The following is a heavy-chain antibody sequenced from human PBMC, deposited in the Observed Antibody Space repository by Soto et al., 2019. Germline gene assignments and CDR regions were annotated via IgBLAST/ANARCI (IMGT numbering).Heavy chain of an antibody. V-gene: IGHV1-3*01. CDR1: GYTFTSYG. Sequence: ASVKVSCKASGYTFTSYGIHWVRQAPGQRLEWMGWINAANGDTKYSPKFQGRVTITRDTSASTAYMELSSLRSEDTAVYYCVRRHVSATGIDWFDPWGQGTLITVSS. D-gene: IGHD6-13*01. J-gene: IGHJ5*02. CDR2: INAANGDT. CDR3: VRRHVSATGIDWFDP.